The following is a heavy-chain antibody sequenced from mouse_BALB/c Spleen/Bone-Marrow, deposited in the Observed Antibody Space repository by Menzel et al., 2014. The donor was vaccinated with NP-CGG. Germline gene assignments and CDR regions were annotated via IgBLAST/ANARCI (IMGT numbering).Heavy chain of an antibody. CDR2: INPDSSTI. CDR1: GFDFSRWW. Sequence: DVQLQESGGGLVQPGGSLKLSCAASGFDFSRWWMSWVRQAPGKGLEWIGEINPDSSTINYTPSLKDKFIISRDNAKHTLYQQMSKVRSEDTALYYCARGNYYGNLDYWGQGTTLTVSS. V-gene: IGHV4-1*02. D-gene: IGHD2-1*01. CDR3: ARGNYYGNLDY. J-gene: IGHJ2*01.